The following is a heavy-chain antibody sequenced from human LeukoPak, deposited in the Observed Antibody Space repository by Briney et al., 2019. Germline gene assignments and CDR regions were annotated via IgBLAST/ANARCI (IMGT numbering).Heavy chain of an antibody. CDR2: IYYSGST. V-gene: IGHV4-39*07. CDR1: GGSISSSSYY. Sequence: SETLSLTCTVSGGSISSSSYYWGWIRQPPGKGLEWIGSIYYSGSTYYNPSLKSRVTISVDTSKNQFSLKLSSVTAADTAVYYCASNGGPVAGFDYWGQGTLVTVPS. CDR3: ASNGGPVAGFDY. J-gene: IGHJ4*02. D-gene: IGHD2-8*01.